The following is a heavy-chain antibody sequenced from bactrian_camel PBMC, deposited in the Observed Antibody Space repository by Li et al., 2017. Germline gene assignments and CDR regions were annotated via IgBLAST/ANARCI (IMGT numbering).Heavy chain of an antibody. V-gene: IGHV3S31*01. CDR2: MNSGGGST. D-gene: IGHD6*01. J-gene: IGHJ4*01. Sequence: DVQLVESGGGSVQAGESLRLSCAASGFTFSTYDMSWVRQAPGKGHEWVSGMNSGGGSTDYADSVKGRFTISRDNAKNTLYLQMNSLKSEDTALYYCAADSRHLLAFGSWYGSQGTQVTVS. CDR1: GFTFSTYD.